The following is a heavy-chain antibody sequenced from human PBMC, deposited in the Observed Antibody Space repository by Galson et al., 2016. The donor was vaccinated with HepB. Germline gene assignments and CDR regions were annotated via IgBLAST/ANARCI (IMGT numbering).Heavy chain of an antibody. CDR3: AGQSEGGFRGYEWGLDGLGLDL. CDR1: GYSFVSYW. J-gene: IGHJ5*02. V-gene: IGHV5-51*01. D-gene: IGHD5-12*01. Sequence: QSGAEVKKPGESLRISCEGSGYSFVSYWIAWVRQKPGKGLEWMGIIFPGDSDTRYSPSFQGQVTMSVDRSRDSAYLQWTSLKASDAAKYYCAGQSEGGFRGYEWGLDGLGLDLWGQGTQVIVSS. CDR2: IFPGDSDT.